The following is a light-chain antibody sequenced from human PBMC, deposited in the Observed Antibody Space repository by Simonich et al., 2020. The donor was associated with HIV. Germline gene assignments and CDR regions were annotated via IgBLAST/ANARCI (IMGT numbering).Light chain of an antibody. Sequence: QPVLTQPTSLSASPGASARFTCTLRSGINIGTYRIYWYQQRPGSLPRYLLGYNSDSDNQQGSGGPSRFSGSKDASTNAGLLLISGLQSEDEADYYCAIWYSSTWVFGGGTKLAVL. V-gene: IGLV5-39*01. J-gene: IGLJ3*02. CDR2: YNSDSDN. CDR3: AIWYSSTWV. CDR1: SGINIGTYR.